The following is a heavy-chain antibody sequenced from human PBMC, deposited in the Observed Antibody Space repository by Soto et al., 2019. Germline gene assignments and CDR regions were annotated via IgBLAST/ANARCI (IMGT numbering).Heavy chain of an antibody. Sequence: QVQLVESGGGVVQPGRSLRLSCAASGFTFSSYGMHWVRQAPGKGLEWVAVIWYDGSNKYYADSVKGRFTISRDNSKNTLYLQMSSLRAEDTAVYYCAREGVAVAGTGWDYWGQGTLVTVSS. V-gene: IGHV3-33*01. CDR3: AREGVAVAGTGWDY. CDR2: IWYDGSNK. J-gene: IGHJ4*02. D-gene: IGHD6-19*01. CDR1: GFTFSSYG.